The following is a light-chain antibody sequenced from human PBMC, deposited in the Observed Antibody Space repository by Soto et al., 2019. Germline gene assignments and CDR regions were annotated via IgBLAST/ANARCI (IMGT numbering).Light chain of an antibody. Sequence: EIVLTQSRGILSLSPGERATLSCRASHSVSSTYLAWYQQKPGQGPRLLIYGASSRATGIPDRFSGSGSGTDFTLTISRLEPEDFAVYYCQEYGSSRTFGQGTKVEIK. V-gene: IGKV3-20*01. J-gene: IGKJ1*01. CDR2: GAS. CDR3: QEYGSSRT. CDR1: HSVSSTY.